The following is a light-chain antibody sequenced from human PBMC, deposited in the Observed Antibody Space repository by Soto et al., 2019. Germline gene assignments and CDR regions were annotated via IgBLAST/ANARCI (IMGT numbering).Light chain of an antibody. CDR1: SDSVSSTYY. J-gene: IGLJ2*01. V-gene: IGLV8-61*01. Sequence: QTVVTQEPSFSMSPGGTITLTCGLSSDSVSSTYYPSWYQQTPGQAPRTLIYNTNTRSSGVPDRFSGSILGNRAALTITGAQADDESDYYCVLYMRSGISVFGGGTKVTVL. CDR2: NTN. CDR3: VLYMRSGISV.